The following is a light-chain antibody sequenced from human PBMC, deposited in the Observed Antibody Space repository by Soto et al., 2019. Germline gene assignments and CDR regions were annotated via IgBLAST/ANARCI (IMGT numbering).Light chain of an antibody. CDR3: QQYNSYSQT. CDR1: QSISSW. J-gene: IGKJ1*01. V-gene: IGKV1-5*01. CDR2: DAS. Sequence: DIQMTQSPSTLSASVGGRVTITCRASQSISSWLAWYQQKPGKAPKLLIYDASSLEGGVPSRFSGSGSGTEFTLTISSLQPDDFATYYCQQYNSYSQTFGQGTKVEIK.